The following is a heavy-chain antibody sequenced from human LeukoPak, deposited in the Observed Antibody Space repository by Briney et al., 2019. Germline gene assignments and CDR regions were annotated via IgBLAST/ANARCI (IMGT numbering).Heavy chain of an antibody. CDR3: ARDQGLLVVAGRFGY. CDR1: GFTFSSYA. CDR2: ISSSNSYI. J-gene: IGHJ4*02. D-gene: IGHD6-19*01. Sequence: GGSLRLSCAASGFTFSSYAMSWVRQAPGKGLEWVSSISSSNSYIYNADSVKGRFTISRDSAKNSLYLQMNSLRAEDTAVYYCARDQGLLVVAGRFGYWGQGTLVTVSS. V-gene: IGHV3-21*01.